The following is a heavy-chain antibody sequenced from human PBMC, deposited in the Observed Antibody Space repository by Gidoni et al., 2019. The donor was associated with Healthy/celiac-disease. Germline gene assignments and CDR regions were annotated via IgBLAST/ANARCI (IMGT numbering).Heavy chain of an antibody. Sequence: QITLKESGPTLVKPTQTLTLTCTFSGFSLSTSGVGVGWIRQPPGKALEWLALIYWDDDKRYSPSLKSRLTITKDTSKNQVVLTMTNMDPVDTATYYCAHSADNYDYIWGSSVTGRFDPWGQGTLVTVSS. CDR1: GFSLSTSGVG. J-gene: IGHJ5*02. D-gene: IGHD3-16*01. V-gene: IGHV2-5*02. CDR3: AHSADNYDYIWGSSVTGRFDP. CDR2: IYWDDDK.